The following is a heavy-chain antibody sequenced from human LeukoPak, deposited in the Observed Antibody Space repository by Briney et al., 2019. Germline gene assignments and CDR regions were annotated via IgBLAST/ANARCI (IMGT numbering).Heavy chain of an antibody. J-gene: IGHJ6*03. CDR3: ARLGPGYYYMDV. V-gene: IGHV3-48*04. Sequence: GGSLRLSCAASGFTFSSYSMNWVRQAPGKGLEWVSYISSSSSTIYYADSVRGRFTISRDNAKNSLYLQMNSLRAEDTAVYYCARLGPGYYYMDVWGKGTTVTVSS. CDR1: GFTFSSYS. CDR2: ISSSSSTI.